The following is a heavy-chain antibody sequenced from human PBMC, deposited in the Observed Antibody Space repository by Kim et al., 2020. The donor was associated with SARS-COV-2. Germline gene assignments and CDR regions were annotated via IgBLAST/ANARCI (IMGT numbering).Heavy chain of an antibody. Sequence: GGSLRLSCAASGFTFRKNYMSWVRQAPGKGLEWVSTIYSVGSTYYGDSVKGRFTISRDNSENTLSLQMNSLRADDTAVSYCARRTNYYFDLLVQGTLGT. V-gene: IGHV3-53*05. CDR1: GFTFRKNY. J-gene: IGHJ4*02. CDR3: ARRTNYYFDL. D-gene: IGHD1-7*01. CDR2: IYSVGST.